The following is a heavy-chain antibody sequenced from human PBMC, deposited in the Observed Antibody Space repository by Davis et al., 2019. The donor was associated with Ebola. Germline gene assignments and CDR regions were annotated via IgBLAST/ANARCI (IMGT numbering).Heavy chain of an antibody. CDR2: ISYDGSNK. J-gene: IGHJ4*02. D-gene: IGHD1-26*01. V-gene: IGHV3-30*18. CDR3: AKPDSGSYYGSL. CDR1: GFTFSSYG. Sequence: PGGSLRLSCAASGFTFSSYGMHWVRQAPGKGLEWVAVISYDGSNKYYADSVKGRFTISRDNSKNTLYLQMNSLRAEDTAVYYCAKPDSGSYYGSLWGQGTLVTVSS.